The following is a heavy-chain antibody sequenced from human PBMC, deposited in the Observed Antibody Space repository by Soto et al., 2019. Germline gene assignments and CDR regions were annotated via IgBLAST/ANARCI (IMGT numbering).Heavy chain of an antibody. J-gene: IGHJ4*02. CDR1: GFTVSSNY. V-gene: IGHV3-66*01. D-gene: IGHD2-21*02. CDR3: ASSRLAYCGGDCYFDY. CDR2: IYSGGST. Sequence: EVQLVESGGGLVQPGGSLRLSCAASGFTVSSNYMSWVRQAPGKGLEWVSVIYSGGSTYYADSVKGRFTISRDNSKNTLYLQMNSLRAEDTAVYYCASSRLAYCGGDCYFDYWGQGTLVTVSS.